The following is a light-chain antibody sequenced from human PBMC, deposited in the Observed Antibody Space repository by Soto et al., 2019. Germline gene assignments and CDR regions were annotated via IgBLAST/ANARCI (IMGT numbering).Light chain of an antibody. CDR3: AAWDDSLNGYV. J-gene: IGLJ1*01. V-gene: IGLV1-44*01. Sequence: QSVLTQPPSASGTPGQRVTISCSGSSSNIGSNTANWYQQLPGTAPKLLIYSNNQRPSGVPDRFSGSKSGTSASLAISGLQSEDEADYYCAAWDDSLNGYVFGTGTKVTVL. CDR2: SNN. CDR1: SSNIGSNT.